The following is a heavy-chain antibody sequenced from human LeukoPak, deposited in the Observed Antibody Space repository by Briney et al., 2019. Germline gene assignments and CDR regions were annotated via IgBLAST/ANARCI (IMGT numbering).Heavy chain of an antibody. Sequence: GGSLRLSCAASGFTVSSNYMSWVRQAPGKGLEWVSVIYSGGGTYYADSVKGRFTISRDKSKNTLYLQMNSLRAEDTAVYYCAGSTVTTQLAFDYWGQGTLVTVSS. V-gene: IGHV3-53*01. J-gene: IGHJ4*02. D-gene: IGHD4-11*01. CDR1: GFTVSSNY. CDR2: IYSGGGT. CDR3: AGSTVTTQLAFDY.